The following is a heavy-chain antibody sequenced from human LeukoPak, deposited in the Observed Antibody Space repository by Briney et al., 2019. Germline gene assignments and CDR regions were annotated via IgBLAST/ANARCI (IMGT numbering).Heavy chain of an antibody. Sequence: GGSLRLSCAASGFTFSSYDMHWVRQATGKGLEWVSAIGTAGDTYYPGSVKGRFTISRENAKNSLYLQMNSLRAGDTAVYYCARERIVRGVVAWGGFDLWGRGTLVTVSS. CDR2: IGTAGDT. CDR3: ARERIVRGVVAWGGFDL. D-gene: IGHD3-10*01. CDR1: GFTFSSYD. J-gene: IGHJ2*01. V-gene: IGHV3-13*01.